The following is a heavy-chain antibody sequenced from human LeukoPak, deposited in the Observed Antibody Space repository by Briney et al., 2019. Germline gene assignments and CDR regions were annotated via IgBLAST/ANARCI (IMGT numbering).Heavy chain of an antibody. J-gene: IGHJ4*02. V-gene: IGHV4-59*08. D-gene: IGHD2-15*01. CDR1: GGSISSYY. CDR2: IYYSGNT. Sequence: SQTLSLTCTLSGGSISSYYWSWSRQPPGKGLEWIGYIYYSGNTDSNPSLKSRLPISVETSTNQFSRNLSYVAAATPAVFSFAGANCSGGSCHFDYWGQGTLVTVSS. CDR3: AGANCSGGSCHFDY.